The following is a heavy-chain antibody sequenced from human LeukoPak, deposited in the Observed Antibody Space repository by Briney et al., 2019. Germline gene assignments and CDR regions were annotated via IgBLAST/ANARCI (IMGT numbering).Heavy chain of an antibody. CDR1: GFTLSSYA. CDR3: AKDPDYDILTGCDAFDI. D-gene: IGHD3-9*01. J-gene: IGHJ3*02. CDR2: ISGSGGST. V-gene: IGHV3-23*01. Sequence: GGSLRLSCAASGFTLSSYAMSWVRQAPGKGLEWVSAISGSGGSTYYADSVKGRFTISRDNSKNTLYLQMNSLRAEDTAVYYCAKDPDYDILTGCDAFDIWGQGTMVTVSS.